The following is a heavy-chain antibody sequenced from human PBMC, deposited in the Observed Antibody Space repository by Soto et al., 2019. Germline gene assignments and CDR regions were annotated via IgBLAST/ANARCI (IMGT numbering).Heavy chain of an antibody. CDR2: SRNQANGYST. CDR1: GFTLSDHY. CDR3: VRDTYPADSSSYPRCFDC. V-gene: IGHV3-72*01. J-gene: IGHJ4*02. Sequence: PVGSLRLSCSVSGFTLSDHYIDWVRQAPGKGLEWVGRSRNQANGYSTIYAASVKGRFTTSRDDSKNLVYLQMESLRTEDTAVYYCVRDTYPADSSSYPRCFDCWRQGALVTLSS. D-gene: IGHD3-22*01.